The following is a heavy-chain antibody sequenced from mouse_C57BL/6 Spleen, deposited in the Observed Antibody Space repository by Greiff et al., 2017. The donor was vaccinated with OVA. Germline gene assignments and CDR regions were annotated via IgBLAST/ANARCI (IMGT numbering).Heavy chain of an antibody. CDR1: GYTFTSYW. J-gene: IGHJ2*01. D-gene: IGHD1-1*01. CDR3: ARDTTVVASYYFDY. Sequence: QVQLQQPGAELVKPGASVKMSCKASGYTFTSYWITWVKQRPGQGLEWIGDIYPGSGSTNYNEKFTSKATLTVDPSSSTAYMQLSSLTSEDSAVYYCARDTTVVASYYFDYWGQGTTLTVSS. CDR2: IYPGSGST. V-gene: IGHV1-55*01.